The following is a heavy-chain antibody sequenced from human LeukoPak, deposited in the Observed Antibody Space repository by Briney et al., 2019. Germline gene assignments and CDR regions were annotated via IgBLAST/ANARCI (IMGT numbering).Heavy chain of an antibody. Sequence: PSETLSLTCTVPGGSVSSDNYYWSWIRQPPGKGLEWIGYIYNSGSTKYNPSLKSRVTISVDTSKNQFSLKLNSVTAADTAVYYCARASMVRGVILLPFDYWGQGTLVTVSS. J-gene: IGHJ4*02. V-gene: IGHV4-61*01. CDR1: GGSVSSDNYY. CDR2: IYNSGST. CDR3: ARASMVRGVILLPFDY. D-gene: IGHD3-10*01.